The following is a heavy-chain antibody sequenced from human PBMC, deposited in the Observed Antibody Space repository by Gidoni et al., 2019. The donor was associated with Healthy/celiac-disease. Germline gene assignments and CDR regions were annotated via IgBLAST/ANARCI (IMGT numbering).Heavy chain of an antibody. D-gene: IGHD4-17*01. CDR1: GFSLSTSGVG. Sequence: QITLKESGPTLVNPTQTLPLTCTFSGFSLSTSGVGVGCIRQPPGKALEWLALIYWDDDKRYSPSLKSRLTITKDTSKNQVVLTMTNMDPVETATYYCAHRLAYGDYKVFDYWGQGTLVTVSS. V-gene: IGHV2-5*02. CDR3: AHRLAYGDYKVFDY. J-gene: IGHJ4*02. CDR2: IYWDDDK.